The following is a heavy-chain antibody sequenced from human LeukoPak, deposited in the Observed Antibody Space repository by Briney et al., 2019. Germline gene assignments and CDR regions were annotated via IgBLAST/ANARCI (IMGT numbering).Heavy chain of an antibody. V-gene: IGHV3-74*01. CDR1: GFTFSGYW. J-gene: IGHJ1*01. CDR2: IDNGGSGT. CDR3: VRGAGPGTPFD. Sequence: PGGSLRLSCAASGFTFSGYWMHWVRQVPEKGLVLVSRIDNGGSGTTYADSVKGRLTISRDNAENTLFLQMNSLRVEDSAIYSCVRGAGPGTPFDWGQGILVTVSS. D-gene: IGHD1-1*01.